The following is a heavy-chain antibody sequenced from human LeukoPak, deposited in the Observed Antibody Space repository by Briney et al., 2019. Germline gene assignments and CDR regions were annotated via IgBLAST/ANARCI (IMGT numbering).Heavy chain of an antibody. D-gene: IGHD3-10*01. J-gene: IGHJ4*02. CDR3: ARDSMVRGVQDY. CDR2: ISSSSSYI. V-gene: IGHV3-21*01. Sequence: GGSLRLSCAASGFTFSSYAMHWVRQAPGKGLEWVSSISSSSSYIYYADSVKGRFTISRDNAKNSLYLQMNSLRAEDTAVYYCARDSMVRGVQDYWGQGTLVTVSS. CDR1: GFTFSSYA.